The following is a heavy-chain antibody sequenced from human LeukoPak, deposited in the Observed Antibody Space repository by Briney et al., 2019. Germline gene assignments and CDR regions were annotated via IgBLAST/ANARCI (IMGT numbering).Heavy chain of an antibody. D-gene: IGHD5-18*01. J-gene: IGHJ4*02. V-gene: IGHV3-23*01. CDR3: AKRGYSYGQFDY. Sequence: GGSLRLSCAASGFTYNSYAMTWVRQAPGKGLEWVSAISGGGVNTYYADSVKGRFTISRDNSKSTLYLQMNSLRAEDTAVYYCAKRGYSYGQFDYWGQGTLVTVSS. CDR2: ISGGGVNT. CDR1: GFTYNSYA.